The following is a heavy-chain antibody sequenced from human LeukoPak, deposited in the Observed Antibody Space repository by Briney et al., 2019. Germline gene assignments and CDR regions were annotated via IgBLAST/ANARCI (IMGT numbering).Heavy chain of an antibody. CDR1: GFTFSSYS. D-gene: IGHD6-19*01. Sequence: GGSLRLSCAASGFTFSSYSMNWVRQAPGKGLEWVSYISSSSSTIYYADSVKGRFTISRDNSKNRLYLQMNSLRAEDTAVYYCAKDRSSGLFDYWGQGTLVTVSS. CDR2: ISSSSSTI. CDR3: AKDRSSGLFDY. J-gene: IGHJ4*02. V-gene: IGHV3-48*01.